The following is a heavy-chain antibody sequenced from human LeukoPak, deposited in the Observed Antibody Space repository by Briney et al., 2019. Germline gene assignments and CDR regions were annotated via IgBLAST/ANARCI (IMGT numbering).Heavy chain of an antibody. CDR3: ARVMSGLGSYYMAAFDN. J-gene: IGHJ4*02. V-gene: IGHV1-69*13. D-gene: IGHD3-10*01. CDR1: GGTFSNYA. Sequence: SVEVSCKASGGTFSNYAISWVRQAPGQGLEWMGGIIPIFGTTNYAQKFQGRVTITADESTSTAYMELSSLRSEDTAVYYCARVMSGLGSYYMAAFDNWGQGTLVTVSS. CDR2: IIPIFGTT.